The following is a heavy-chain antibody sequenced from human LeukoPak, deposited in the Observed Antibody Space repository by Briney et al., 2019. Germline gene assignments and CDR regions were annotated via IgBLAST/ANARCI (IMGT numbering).Heavy chain of an antibody. CDR1: GLAFSAYK. CDR2: ISTDGYTT. D-gene: IGHD2-15*01. CDR3: VVGGSPGY. V-gene: IGHV3-74*01. J-gene: IGHJ4*02. Sequence: GGSLRLSCAASGLAFSAYKMNWVRQAPRKGLVWVSRISTDGYTTDYADFVQGRLSASRDNTKNTWSLEMNSLRAEDTAVYYCVVGGSPGYWGQGTLVTVSS.